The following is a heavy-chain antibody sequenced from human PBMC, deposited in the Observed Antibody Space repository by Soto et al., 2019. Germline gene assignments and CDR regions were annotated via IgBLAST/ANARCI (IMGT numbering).Heavy chain of an antibody. V-gene: IGHV3-23*01. D-gene: IGHD3-22*01. Sequence: GGSLRLSCAASGFTCVNSAIHWVRQAPGKGLEWVSSIGCGGENLDYADSVRGRFTISRDSSKNTVYLEMNTLRAEDTAVYYCAKIQKYFDIYFDYWGPGTLATVSS. CDR1: GFTCVNSA. CDR3: AKIQKYFDIYFDY. J-gene: IGHJ4*02. CDR2: IGCGGENL.